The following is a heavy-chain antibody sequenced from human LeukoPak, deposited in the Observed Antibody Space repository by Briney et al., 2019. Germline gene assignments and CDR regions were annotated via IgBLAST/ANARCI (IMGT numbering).Heavy chain of an antibody. Sequence: SVKVSCKASGGTFSSYAISWVRQAPGQGLEWMGGIIPIFGTANYAQKFQGRVTITTDESTSTAYMELSSLRSEDAAVYYCARARNTHIVVVPAADYYMDVWGKGTTVTVSS. V-gene: IGHV1-69*05. CDR2: IIPIFGTA. J-gene: IGHJ6*03. CDR1: GGTFSSYA. CDR3: ARARNTHIVVVPAADYYMDV. D-gene: IGHD2-2*01.